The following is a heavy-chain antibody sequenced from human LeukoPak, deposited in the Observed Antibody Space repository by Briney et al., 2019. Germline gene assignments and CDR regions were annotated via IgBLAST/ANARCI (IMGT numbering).Heavy chain of an antibody. J-gene: IGHJ4*02. CDR1: GFTFTDYA. CDR2: ISTSGGMI. Sequence: PGGSLRLSCAASGFTFTDYAMSGVRQAPGKGLEWVSSISTSGGMIYDADSVKGRFTISRDNSKNALYLQLSSLRAEDTAVYCATQYRAYYFDNWGQGTLVTVS. D-gene: IGHD1-14*01. V-gene: IGHV3-23*01. CDR3: ATQYRAYYFDN.